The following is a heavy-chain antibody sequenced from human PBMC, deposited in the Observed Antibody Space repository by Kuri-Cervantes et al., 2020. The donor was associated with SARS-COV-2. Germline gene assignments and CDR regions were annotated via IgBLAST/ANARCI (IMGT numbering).Heavy chain of an antibody. V-gene: IGHV4-39*01. Sequence: SETLSLTCTVSGGSISSSISSSSYYWGWIRQPPGKGLEWIGSIYYSGSTYYNPSLKSRVTLSVDTSKNQFSLKLSSVTAADTAVYYCARRSTSITIFGVVNINPFDYWGQGTLVTVSS. J-gene: IGHJ4*02. CDR3: ARRSTSITIFGVVNINPFDY. CDR2: IYYSGST. D-gene: IGHD3-3*01. CDR1: GGSISSSISSSSYY.